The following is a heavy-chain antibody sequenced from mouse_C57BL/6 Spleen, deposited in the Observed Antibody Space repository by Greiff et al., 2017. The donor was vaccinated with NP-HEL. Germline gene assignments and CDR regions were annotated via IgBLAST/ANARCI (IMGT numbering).Heavy chain of an antibody. J-gene: IGHJ2*01. CDR1: GFNIKDDY. Sequence: VQLQQSGAELVRPGASVKLSCTASGFNIKDDYMHWVKQRPEQGLEWIGWIDPENGDTEYASKFQGKATITADTSSNTAYLQLSSLTSEDTAVYYCTPGITTVVAYYFDYWGQGTTLTVSS. D-gene: IGHD1-1*01. CDR2: IDPENGDT. V-gene: IGHV14-4*01. CDR3: TPGITTVVAYYFDY.